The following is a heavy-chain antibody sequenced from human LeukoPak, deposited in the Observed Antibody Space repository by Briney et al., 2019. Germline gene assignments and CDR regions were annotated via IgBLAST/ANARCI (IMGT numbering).Heavy chain of an antibody. CDR1: GFTFSSYW. V-gene: IGHV3-7*01. CDR3: ARSAAAGYNYYFDY. Sequence: TGGSLRLSCAASGFTFSSYWMSWVRQAPGKGLEWVANIKQDRSEKYYVDSVKGRFTISRDNAKNSLYLQMNSLRAEDTAVYYCARSAAAGYNYYFDYWGQGTLVTVSS. D-gene: IGHD5-24*01. CDR2: IKQDRSEK. J-gene: IGHJ4*02.